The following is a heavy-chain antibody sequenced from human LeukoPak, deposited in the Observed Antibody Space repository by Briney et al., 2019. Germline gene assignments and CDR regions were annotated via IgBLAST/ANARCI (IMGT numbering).Heavy chain of an antibody. CDR2: IYYSGST. D-gene: IGHD3-3*01. J-gene: IGHJ5*02. CDR3: ARGRRYDFWSGYYAPNVNWFDP. Sequence: SETLSLTCTVSGGSISSYYWSWIRQPPGKGLEWIGYIYYSGSTNYNPSLKSRVTISVDTSKNQFSLKLSSVTAADTAVYYCARGRRYDFWSGYYAPNVNWFDPWGQGTLVTVSS. V-gene: IGHV4-59*12. CDR1: GGSISSYY.